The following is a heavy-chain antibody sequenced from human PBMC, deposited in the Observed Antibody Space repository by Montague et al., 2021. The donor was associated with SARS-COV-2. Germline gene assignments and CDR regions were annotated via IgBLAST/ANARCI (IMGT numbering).Heavy chain of an antibody. CDR1: GDSVDSDC. CDR3: ASHPVWQQLIT. D-gene: IGHD6-13*01. Sequence: SETLSLTCTVSGDSVDSDCWSWVRQPPGERLEWIGNIHYTGSTEYNSSLKGRASVSAAASKNSLSLSLASVTAAATAMYYCASHPVWQQLITWGQGTLVSVSP. CDR2: IHYTGST. J-gene: IGHJ5*02. V-gene: IGHV4-59*02.